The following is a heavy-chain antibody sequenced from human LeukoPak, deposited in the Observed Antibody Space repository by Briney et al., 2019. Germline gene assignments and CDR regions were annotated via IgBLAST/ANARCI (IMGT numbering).Heavy chain of an antibody. J-gene: IGHJ4*02. V-gene: IGHV3-23*01. CDR2: ISGSGGNT. D-gene: IGHD6-19*01. CDR3: AKDTGIAVAGAGRFDS. CDR1: GSTFSSYA. Sequence: GGSLRLSCAASGSTFSSYAMSWVRQAPGKGLEWVSGISGSGGNTYYADTVKGRFTISRDNSKNTLFLQMTSLRAEDTAVYYCAKDTGIAVAGAGRFDSWGQGTLVTVSS.